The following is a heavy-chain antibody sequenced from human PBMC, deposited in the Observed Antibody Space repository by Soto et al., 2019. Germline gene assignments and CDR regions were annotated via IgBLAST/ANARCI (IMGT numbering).Heavy chain of an antibody. Sequence: WGSLRLSCAACGFTFNIYGLLWVRQAPARGLEWVAFVSYEGSNHFYPASVKGRFSHSRDSFKNPLLLQMNSLRAGDTAVYYCSKDQASGQISIDSWGQGTLVTV. CDR1: GFTFNIYG. V-gene: IGHV3-30*18. D-gene: IGHD2-15*01. CDR2: VSYEGSNH. CDR3: SKDQASGQISIDS. J-gene: IGHJ4*02.